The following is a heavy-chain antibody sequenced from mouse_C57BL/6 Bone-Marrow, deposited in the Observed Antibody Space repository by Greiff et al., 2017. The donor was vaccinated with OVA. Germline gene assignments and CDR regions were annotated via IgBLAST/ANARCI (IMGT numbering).Heavy chain of an antibody. CDR3: AIYSNPYAMDY. CDR1: GYTFTSYW. D-gene: IGHD2-5*01. CDR2: IHPSASDT. V-gene: IGHV1-74*01. J-gene: IGHJ4*01. Sequence: QVQLQQPGAELVKPGASVKVSCKASGYTFTSYWMHWVKQRPGQGLEWIGRIHPSASDTNYNQKFKGKATLTVDKSSSTAYLQLSSLTSEDSAVYYCAIYSNPYAMDYWGQGTSVTVSS.